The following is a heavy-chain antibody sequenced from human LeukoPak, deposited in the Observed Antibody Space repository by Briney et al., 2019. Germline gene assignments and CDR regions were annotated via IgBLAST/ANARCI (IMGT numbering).Heavy chain of an antibody. CDR3: AGVGGYCSGGSCYYFDY. Sequence: GSLRLSCAASGFTFRSHDMSWVRQPPGKGLEWIGEINHSGSTNYNPSLKSRVTISVDTSKNQFSLKLSSVTAADTAVYYCAGVGGYCSGGSCYYFDYWGQGTLVTVSS. D-gene: IGHD2-15*01. CDR2: INHSGST. CDR1: GFTFRSHD. V-gene: IGHV4-34*08. J-gene: IGHJ4*02.